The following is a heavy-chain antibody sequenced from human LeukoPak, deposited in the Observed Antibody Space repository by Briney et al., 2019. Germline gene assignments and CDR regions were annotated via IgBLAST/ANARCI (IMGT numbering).Heavy chain of an antibody. V-gene: IGHV1-2*02. CDR2: INPNSGGT. CDR1: GYSFIDYF. CDR3: ARVYYYGSGSYPGDY. J-gene: IGHJ4*02. D-gene: IGHD3-10*01. Sequence: GASVKVSCKASGYSFIDYFIHWVRQAPGQGLEWMGWINPNSGGTNYAQKFQGRVTMTRDTSISTAYMELSRLRSDDTAVYYCARVYYYGSGSYPGDYWGQGTLVTVSS.